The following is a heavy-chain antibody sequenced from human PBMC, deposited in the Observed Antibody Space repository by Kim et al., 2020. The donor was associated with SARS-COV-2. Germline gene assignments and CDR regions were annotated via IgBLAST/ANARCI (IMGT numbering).Heavy chain of an antibody. CDR1: GYTFTSYY. D-gene: IGHD2-8*01. J-gene: IGHJ6*04. V-gene: IGHV1-46*01. CDR3: AREFDCTNGVCWYYYYGMDV. Sequence: ASVKVSCKASGYTFTSYYMHWVRQAPGQGLEWMGIINPSGGSTSYAQKFQGRVTMTRDTSTSTVYMELSSLRSEDTAVYYCAREFDCTNGVCWYYYYGMDVWGKGTTVTVSS. CDR2: INPSGGST.